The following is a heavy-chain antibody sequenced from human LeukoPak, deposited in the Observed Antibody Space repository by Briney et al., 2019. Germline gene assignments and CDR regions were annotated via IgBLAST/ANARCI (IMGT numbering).Heavy chain of an antibody. CDR1: GYTFTGYY. CDR2: INPNSGGT. J-gene: IGHJ4*02. CDR3: ARPWVRGVYFDY. V-gene: IGHV1-2*02. D-gene: IGHD3-10*01. Sequence: GASVKASCKASGYTFTGYYMHWVRQAPGQGLEWMGWINPNSGGTNYAQKFQGRVTMTRDTSISTAYMELSRLGSDDTAVYYCARPWVRGVYFDYWGQGTLVTVSS.